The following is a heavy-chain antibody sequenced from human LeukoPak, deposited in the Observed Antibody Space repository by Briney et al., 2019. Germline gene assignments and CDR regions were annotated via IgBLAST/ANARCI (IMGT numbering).Heavy chain of an antibody. CDR3: AKYVEIVATLGIDY. J-gene: IGHJ4*02. D-gene: IGHD5-12*01. V-gene: IGHV3-23*01. CDR1: GFTFSSYA. CDR2: ISGSGGST. Sequence: PGGSLRLSCAASGFTFSSYAMSWVRQAPGKGLEWVSAISGSGGSTYYADSVKGRFTISRDNSKNTLYMQRNSLRAEDTAVYYCAKYVEIVATLGIDYRGQGTLFTVSS.